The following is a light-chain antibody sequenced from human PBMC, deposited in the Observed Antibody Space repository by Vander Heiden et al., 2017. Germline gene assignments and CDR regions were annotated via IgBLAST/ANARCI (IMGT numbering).Light chain of an antibody. V-gene: IGKV4-1*01. CDR3: QQYYSTPLT. CDR2: WAS. CDR1: QSVLYSSNNKNF. Sequence: DIVMTQSPDSLAVSLGAGATINCKSSQSVLYSSNNKNFLAWYQQKAGQPPKLLVYWASTRESGVPDRFSGSGSGTDFTLTISSLQAEDVAVYYCQQYYSTPLTFGGGTKVEIK. J-gene: IGKJ4*01.